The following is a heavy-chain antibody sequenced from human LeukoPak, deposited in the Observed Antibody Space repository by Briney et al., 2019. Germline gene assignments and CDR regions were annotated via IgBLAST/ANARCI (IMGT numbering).Heavy chain of an antibody. D-gene: IGHD3-9*01. V-gene: IGHV4-34*01. J-gene: IGHJ4*02. Sequence: PSETLSLTCAVYGGSFSGYYWSWIRQLPGKGLEWIGEINHSGSTNYNPSLKSRVTISVDTSKNQFSLKLSSVTAADTAVYYCARGKRVLRYFDWLSAFDYWGQGTLVTVSS. CDR1: GGSFSGYY. CDR3: ARGKRVLRYFDWLSAFDY. CDR2: INHSGST.